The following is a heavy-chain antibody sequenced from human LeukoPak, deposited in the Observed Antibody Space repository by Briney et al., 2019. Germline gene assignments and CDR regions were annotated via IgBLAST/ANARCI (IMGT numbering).Heavy chain of an antibody. D-gene: IGHD6-13*01. CDR2: INHSGSA. CDR3: ARRYSSSRFDP. V-gene: IGHV4-34*01. J-gene: IGHJ5*02. Sequence: SETLSLTCAVYGGSFSGYYWSWIRQPPGKGLGWIGEINHSGSANYNPSLKSRVTISVDTSKNQFSLKLSSVTAADTAVYYCARRYSSSRFDPWGQGTLVTVSS. CDR1: GGSFSGYY.